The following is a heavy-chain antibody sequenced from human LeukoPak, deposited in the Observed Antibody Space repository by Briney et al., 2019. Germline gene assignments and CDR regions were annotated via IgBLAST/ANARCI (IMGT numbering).Heavy chain of an antibody. Sequence: PGGSLRLSCAASGFTFSSYGMHWVRRPPGKGLEWVAVISYDGSNKYYADSVKGRFTISRDNSKNTLYLQMNSLRAEDTAVYYCAKQGYYYYDSSGYDYWGQGTLVTVSS. J-gene: IGHJ4*02. D-gene: IGHD3-22*01. CDR3: AKQGYYYYDSSGYDY. CDR2: ISYDGSNK. V-gene: IGHV3-30*18. CDR1: GFTFSSYG.